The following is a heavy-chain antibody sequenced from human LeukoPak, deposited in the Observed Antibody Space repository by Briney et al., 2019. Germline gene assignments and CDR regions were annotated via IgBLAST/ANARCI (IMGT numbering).Heavy chain of an antibody. Sequence: ASVKVSCTASGYTFTIYYMHWVRQAPGQGLEWMGIINPSGGSTSYAQKFQGRVTMTRDTSTSTVYMELSSLRSEDTAVYYCARGEMQEYYFDYWGQGTLVTVSS. CDR1: GYTFTIYY. D-gene: IGHD5-24*01. V-gene: IGHV1-46*01. CDR3: ARGEMQEYYFDY. CDR2: INPSGGST. J-gene: IGHJ4*02.